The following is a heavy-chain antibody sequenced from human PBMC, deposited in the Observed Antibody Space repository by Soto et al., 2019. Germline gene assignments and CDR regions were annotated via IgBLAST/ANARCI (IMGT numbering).Heavy chain of an antibody. J-gene: IGHJ6*02. CDR3: ARNMDYYYGRGSGNGHGV. V-gene: IGHV1-2*02. CDR1: GYTFTAYY. D-gene: IGHD3-10*02. Sequence: SGAAVTEPGDSVRVSCEASGYTFTAYYIHWVRRAPGQGLEWMGWINPKFGDTTYAQDFQGRVSMTRDMSISTVYMELSRLTSDDTAIYYCARNMDYYYGRGSGNGHGVWGQGTTVTVFS. CDR2: INPKFGDT.